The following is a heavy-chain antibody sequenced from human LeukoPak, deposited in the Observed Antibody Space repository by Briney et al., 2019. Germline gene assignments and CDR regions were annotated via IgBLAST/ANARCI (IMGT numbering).Heavy chain of an antibody. J-gene: IGHJ6*02. D-gene: IGHD5-12*01. V-gene: IGHV3-11*01. CDR3: ATPPKGYSGYDFVAAGYYYYGMDV. CDR1: GFTFSDYY. CDR2: ITNRGDTV. Sequence: GGSLRLSCAASGFTFSDYYMTWVRQAPGKGLEWLSYITNRGDTVFYADSVKGRFTVSRDNAKRSLYLQMNSLRAEDTAVYYCATPPKGYSGYDFVAAGYYYYGMDVWGQGTTVTVSS.